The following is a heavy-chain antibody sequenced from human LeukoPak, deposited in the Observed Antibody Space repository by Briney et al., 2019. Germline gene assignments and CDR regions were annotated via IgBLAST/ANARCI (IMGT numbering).Heavy chain of an antibody. D-gene: IGHD5-18*01. CDR2: INPNSGGT. Sequence: ASVKVSCKASGYTFTGYYMHWVRQAPGQGLEWMGWINPNSGGTNYAQKFQGRVTMTRDTSISTAYMELSRLRSDDTAVYYCARDVGRYTYGYRPTEVYWYFDLWGRGTLVTVSS. V-gene: IGHV1-2*02. J-gene: IGHJ2*01. CDR1: GYTFTGYY. CDR3: ARDVGRYTYGYRPTEVYWYFDL.